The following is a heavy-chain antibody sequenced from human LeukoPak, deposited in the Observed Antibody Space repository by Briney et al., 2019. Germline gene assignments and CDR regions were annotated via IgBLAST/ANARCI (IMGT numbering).Heavy chain of an antibody. J-gene: IGHJ4*02. V-gene: IGHV3-53*01. CDR3: ARQVAGPYYFDY. CDR2: IYSGGIT. Sequence: PGGSLRLSCAASGFTVSSNYMSWVRQAPGKGLEWVSVIYSGGITYYADSVKGRFTISRDNSKNTLYLQMNSLRAEDTAVYYCARQVAGPYYFDYWGQGTLVTVSS. CDR1: GFTVSSNY. D-gene: IGHD6-19*01.